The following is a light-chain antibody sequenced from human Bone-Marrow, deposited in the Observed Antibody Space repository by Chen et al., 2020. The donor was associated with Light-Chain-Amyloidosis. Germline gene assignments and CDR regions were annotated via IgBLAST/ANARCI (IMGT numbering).Light chain of an antibody. V-gene: IGKV4-1*01. J-gene: IGKJ2*01. CDR3: QQYYSTPRT. CDR1: QSVLYSSNNKNY. CDR2: CAS. Sequence: DIVMTQSPDSLAVSLGERATINCKSSQSVLYSSNNKNYLAWYQQKPGQPPKLLISCASTRESGVPDRFSGSGSGTDFTLTISSLQAEDVAVYYCQQYYSTPRTFGQGTKLEIK.